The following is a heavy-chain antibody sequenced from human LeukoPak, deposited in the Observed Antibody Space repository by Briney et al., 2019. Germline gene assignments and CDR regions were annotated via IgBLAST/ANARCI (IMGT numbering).Heavy chain of an antibody. CDR2: TYYRSKWIS. Sequence: SQTLSLTCAISGDSVSSKSAAWNWIRQSPSRGLEWLGRTYYRSKWISDYAVSVKSRMTINADTSKNQFSLQVNSVTPEDTAVYYCARKGTVTTPFDYWGQGILVTVSS. V-gene: IGHV6-1*01. CDR1: GDSVSSKSAA. J-gene: IGHJ4*02. D-gene: IGHD1/OR15-1a*01. CDR3: ARKGTVTTPFDY.